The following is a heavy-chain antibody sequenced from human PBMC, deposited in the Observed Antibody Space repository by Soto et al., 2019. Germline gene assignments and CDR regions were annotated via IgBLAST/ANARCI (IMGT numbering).Heavy chain of an antibody. Sequence: PGGSLRLSCAASGFTFSNYAMRWVRQAPGKGLEWVSTISIGGGTYYADSVKGRFTISRDNSKNTLYLQMNSLRAEDTAVYFCAKGACSGGSCYGTDYWGQGTLVTVSS. CDR1: GFTFSNYA. V-gene: IGHV3-23*01. CDR3: AKGACSGGSCYGTDY. J-gene: IGHJ4*02. D-gene: IGHD2-15*01. CDR2: ISIGGGT.